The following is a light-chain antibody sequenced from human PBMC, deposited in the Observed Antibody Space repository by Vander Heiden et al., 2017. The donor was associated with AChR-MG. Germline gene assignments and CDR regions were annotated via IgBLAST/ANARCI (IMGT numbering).Light chain of an antibody. Sequence: EIALTQSPGTLSLSPGERATPSCRASQSVSSSYLAWYQQKPGQAPRLLIYGASSRATCIPDRFSGSGSGTDFTLTISRLEPEDFAVYYCQQYGSSPYTFGQGTKLEIK. CDR3: QQYGSSPYT. CDR2: GAS. V-gene: IGKV3-20*01. J-gene: IGKJ2*01. CDR1: QSVSSSY.